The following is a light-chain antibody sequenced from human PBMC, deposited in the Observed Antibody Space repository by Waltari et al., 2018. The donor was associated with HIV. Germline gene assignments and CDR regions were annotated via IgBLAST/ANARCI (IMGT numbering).Light chain of an antibody. CDR1: QSVSSN. J-gene: IGKJ1*01. Sequence: EIVMTQSPATLSVSPGERGTLSCRASQSVSSNLAWYQQKPGQAPRLLIYGASTRATGIPARFSGSGSGTEFTLTISSLQSEDFAVYYCQQYNNWPGTFGQGP. CDR3: QQYNNWPGT. V-gene: IGKV3-15*01. CDR2: GAS.